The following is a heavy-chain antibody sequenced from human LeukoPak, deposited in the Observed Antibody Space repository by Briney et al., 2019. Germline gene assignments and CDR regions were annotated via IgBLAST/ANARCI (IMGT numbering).Heavy chain of an antibody. D-gene: IGHD3-22*01. Sequence: GGSLRLSCAASGFTFSDHYMDWVRQAPGKGLERVGRIRNKAKTYTTEYAASVKGRFTISRDDSKNSLYLQMNSLKTEDTAVYYCARVSPDGSGHYYFDYWGQGTLVTVSS. CDR3: ARVSPDGSGHYYFDY. CDR2: IRNKAKTYTT. V-gene: IGHV3-72*01. CDR1: GFTFSDHY. J-gene: IGHJ4*02.